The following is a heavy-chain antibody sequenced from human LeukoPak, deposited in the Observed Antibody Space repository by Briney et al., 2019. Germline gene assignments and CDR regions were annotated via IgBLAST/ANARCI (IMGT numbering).Heavy chain of an antibody. V-gene: IGHV4-30-4*08. CDR3: ASYCSSTSCYNALDY. D-gene: IGHD2-2*02. CDR1: GGSISSGDYY. CDR2: IYYSGST. J-gene: IGHJ4*02. Sequence: TLSLTCTVSGGSISSGDYYWSWIRQPPGKGLEWIGYIYYSGSTYYNPSLKSRVTISVDTSKNQFSLKLSSVTAADTAVYYCASYCSSTSCYNALDYWGQGTLVTVSS.